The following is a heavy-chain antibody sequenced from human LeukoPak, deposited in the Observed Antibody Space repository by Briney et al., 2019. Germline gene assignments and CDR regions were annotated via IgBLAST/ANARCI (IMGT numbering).Heavy chain of an antibody. V-gene: IGHV1-46*01. J-gene: IGHJ4*02. CDR2: INPSGGST. CDR3: AREGSGWPFDY. D-gene: IGHD6-19*01. CDR1: GYTFTSYY. Sequence: ASVKVSCKASGYTFTSYYMHWVRQAPGQGLEWMGIINPSGGSTSYAQKFQGRVTMTRDTSTSTVYMELSRLRSDDTAVYYCAREGSGWPFDYWGQGTLVTVSS.